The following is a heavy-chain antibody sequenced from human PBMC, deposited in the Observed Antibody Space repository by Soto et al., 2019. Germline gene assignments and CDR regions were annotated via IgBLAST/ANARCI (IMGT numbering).Heavy chain of an antibody. CDR3: ARVTAGSSDFDY. V-gene: IGHV1-8*01. D-gene: IGHD6-6*01. CDR1: GYSFTKFD. CDR2: LNPKSGNT. Sequence: QVQLVQSGAEVKEPGASVRVSCKASGYSFTKFDINWVRQAPGQGLEWMGWLNPKSGNTGYAQNLQGRVTMTRDTSISTAYMELRSLRSEDTALYYCARVTAGSSDFDYWVQVTLFTVSS. J-gene: IGHJ4*02.